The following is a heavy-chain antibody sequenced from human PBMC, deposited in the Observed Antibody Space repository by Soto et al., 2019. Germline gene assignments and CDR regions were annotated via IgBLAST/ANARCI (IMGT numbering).Heavy chain of an antibody. J-gene: IGHJ3*01. D-gene: IGHD6-13*01. CDR1: GDSVSSNSAG. CDR2: TYYRSKWYN. Sequence: SQTLSLTCAISGDSVSSNSAGWNWIRQSPSRGLEWLGKTYYRSKWYNDYAVSVKSRITINPDTSKNQFSLHLNSVTPEDTAVYYCARAREAAADANAIDVWGQGTVVTVSS. V-gene: IGHV6-1*01. CDR3: ARAREAAADANAIDV.